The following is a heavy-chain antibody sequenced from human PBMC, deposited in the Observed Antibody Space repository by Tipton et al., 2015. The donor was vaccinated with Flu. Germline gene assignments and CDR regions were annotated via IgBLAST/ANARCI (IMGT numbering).Heavy chain of an antibody. CDR1: GGSISSHY. Sequence: TLSLTCIVSGGSISSHYWSWIRQPAGKGLEWIGRIYASGSTNYNASLKSRVTMSVDTSKNEFSLKMTSVTAADTAVYYCARGFRGGSAHWGQGTLVTVSS. V-gene: IGHV4-4*07. CDR2: IYASGST. D-gene: IGHD1-26*01. CDR3: ARGFRGGSAH. J-gene: IGHJ4*02.